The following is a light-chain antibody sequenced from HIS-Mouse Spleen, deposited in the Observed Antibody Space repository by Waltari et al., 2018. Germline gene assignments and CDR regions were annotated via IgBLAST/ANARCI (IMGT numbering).Light chain of an antibody. V-gene: IGKV3-11*01. CDR2: DAS. J-gene: IGKJ3*01. CDR3: QQRSNWRFT. Sequence: EIVLTQSPATLSLSPGERATLSCRASQSVSSYLAWYQQKPGQAPRLLIYDASNRATGIPARFSGSGSGTDFTLTISSLEPEDCAVYYCQQRSNWRFTFGPGTKVDIK. CDR1: QSVSSY.